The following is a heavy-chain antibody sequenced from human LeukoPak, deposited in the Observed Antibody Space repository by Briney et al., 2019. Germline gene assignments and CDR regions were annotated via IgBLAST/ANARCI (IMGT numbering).Heavy chain of an antibody. D-gene: IGHD2-2*01. V-gene: IGHV3-9*03. CDR2: ISWNSGKI. CDR1: GFTFDDYA. Sequence: PGRSLRLSCVVSGFTFDDYAMHWVRQAPGKGLEWVSGISWNSGKIAYADSVKGRFTISRDNVKNSLYLQMNSLRAEDMAVYYCARVVPAATGGYFDYWGQGTLVTVSS. J-gene: IGHJ4*02. CDR3: ARVVPAATGGYFDY.